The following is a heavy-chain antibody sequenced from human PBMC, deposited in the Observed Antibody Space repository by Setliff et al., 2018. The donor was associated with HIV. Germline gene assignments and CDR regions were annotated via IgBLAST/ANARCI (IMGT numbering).Heavy chain of an antibody. D-gene: IGHD4-17*01. Sequence: GGSLRLSCAASGFTFSSYIMHWVHQAPVKGLEWVSYISSSSSTIYCADSVKGRFTISSDNAKSTLYLQMNSLRFEDTAVYYCAREDVTTSGLGLWGQGTMVTVSS. CDR3: AREDVTTSGLGL. V-gene: IGHV3-48*04. J-gene: IGHJ3*01. CDR1: GFTFSSYI. CDR2: ISSSSSTI.